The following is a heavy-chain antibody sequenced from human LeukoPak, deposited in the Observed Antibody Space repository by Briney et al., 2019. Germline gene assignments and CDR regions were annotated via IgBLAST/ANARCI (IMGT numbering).Heavy chain of an antibody. Sequence: GGSLRLSCVVSGYTLSSRWMMWVRQAPGEGLEWMTNINRDGSEKNYVDSVKGRFTITRDNAENSLYLQMNSLKVEDSAIYYCATYDSWSGYNIAYWGQGTLVTVSS. CDR1: GYTLSSRW. D-gene: IGHD3-3*01. J-gene: IGHJ4*02. CDR2: INRDGSEK. V-gene: IGHV3-7*03. CDR3: ATYDSWSGYNIAY.